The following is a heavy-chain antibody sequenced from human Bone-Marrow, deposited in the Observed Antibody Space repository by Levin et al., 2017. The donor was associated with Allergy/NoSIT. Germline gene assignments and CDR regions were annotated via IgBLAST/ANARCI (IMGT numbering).Heavy chain of an antibody. Sequence: GGSLRLSCTASGFSFRNYAMNWVRQAPGQGLEWVSGFSGNDGSTFYADTVKGRFTVSIDNSKNTLFLDMSSLRAEDTAVYYCAKDRTTSRTTYYDEMDGWGQGTTVTVSS. J-gene: IGHJ6*02. CDR1: GFSFRNYA. CDR2: FSGNDGST. D-gene: IGHD1-1*01. V-gene: IGHV3-23*01. CDR3: AKDRTTSRTTYYDEMDG.